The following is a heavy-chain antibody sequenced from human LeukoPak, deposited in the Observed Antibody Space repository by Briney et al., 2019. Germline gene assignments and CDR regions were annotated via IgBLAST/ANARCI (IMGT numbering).Heavy chain of an antibody. CDR1: GYTFTSYG. V-gene: IGHV1-18*01. Sequence: ASVKVSCKASGYTFTSYGISWVRQAPGQGLEWMGWISAYNGNTNYAQRLQGRVTMTTDTSTSTAYMELRSLRSDDTAVYYCARDIGYSGYDSLPFDYWGQGTLVTVSS. CDR3: ARDIGYSGYDSLPFDY. J-gene: IGHJ4*02. CDR2: ISAYNGNT. D-gene: IGHD5-12*01.